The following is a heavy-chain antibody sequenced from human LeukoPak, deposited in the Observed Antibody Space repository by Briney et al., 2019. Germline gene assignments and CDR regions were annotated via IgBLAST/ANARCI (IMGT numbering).Heavy chain of an antibody. J-gene: IGHJ4*02. CDR3: ATGGYCSGGSCYSRPLDY. D-gene: IGHD2-15*01. CDR2: INPNSGGT. Sequence: ASVKVSCKASGYTFTGYYMHWVRQAPGQGLEWMGWINPNSGGTNYAQKFQGRVTMTRDTSISTAYMELSRLRSDDTAVYYRATGGYCSGGSCYSRPLDYWGQGTLVTVSS. CDR1: GYTFTGYY. V-gene: IGHV1-2*02.